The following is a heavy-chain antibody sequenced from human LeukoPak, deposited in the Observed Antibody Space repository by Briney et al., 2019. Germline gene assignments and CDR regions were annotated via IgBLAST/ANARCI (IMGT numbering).Heavy chain of an antibody. CDR3: ARGGRQWYGERRNWFDP. Sequence: SETLALTCAVYGGSHHNHFWSWIRLSPGKGLEWIGEVGDGEATSFNPSLKTRVAISTDRPKNQVSLKLKSVTDADTAIYYCARGGRQWYGERRNWFDPWGQGTQVTVSS. V-gene: IGHV4-34*01. CDR2: VGDGEAT. D-gene: IGHD3-10*01. CDR1: GGSHHNHF. J-gene: IGHJ5*02.